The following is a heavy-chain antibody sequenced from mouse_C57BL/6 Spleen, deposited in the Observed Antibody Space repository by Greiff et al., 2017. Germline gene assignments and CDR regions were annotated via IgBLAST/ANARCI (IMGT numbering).Heavy chain of an antibody. CDR3: ARDLPRKDYFDY. Sequence: QVQLQQPGAELVRPGSSVKLSCKASGYTFTSYWMHWVKQRPIQGLEWIGNIDPSDSETHYNQKFKDKATLTVDKSSSTAYMQLSSLTSEDSAVYYCARDLPRKDYFDYWGQGTTLTVSS. D-gene: IGHD2-1*01. V-gene: IGHV1-52*01. J-gene: IGHJ2*01. CDR2: IDPSDSET. CDR1: GYTFTSYW.